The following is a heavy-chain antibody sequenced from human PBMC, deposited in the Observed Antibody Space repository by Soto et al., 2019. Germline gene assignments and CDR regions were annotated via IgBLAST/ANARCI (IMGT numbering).Heavy chain of an antibody. D-gene: IGHD3-22*01. CDR2: ISGYNGDT. Sequence: QLVQSGAEVKKPGASVKVSCKASGYPFTIYGIAWVRQAPGQGLEWMGWISGYNGDTKYAQKLQGRVTMTTDTSTRTAYMERRSLRSADTAVYYCARRVGVAPVDDAYEVWGLGTIATVSS. CDR3: ARRVGVAPVDDAYEV. V-gene: IGHV1-18*01. J-gene: IGHJ3*01. CDR1: GYPFTIYG.